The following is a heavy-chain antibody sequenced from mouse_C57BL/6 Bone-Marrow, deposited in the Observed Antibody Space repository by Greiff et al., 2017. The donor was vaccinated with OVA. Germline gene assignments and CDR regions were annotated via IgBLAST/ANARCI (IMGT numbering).Heavy chain of an antibody. CDR2: IAPSDSYT. CDR3: AHYGSRLYLHY. CDR1: GYTFTNYW. D-gene: IGHD1-1*01. J-gene: IGHJ2*02. Sequence: VQLQQPGAELVRPGTSVKLSCKASGYTFTNYWMHWVKQRPGQGLEWIGVIAPSDSYTNYYQKFKGRATLTVDTSSSTAYMHLSSLTSEDSAVYYCAHYGSRLYLHYWGQGTSLTVSS. V-gene: IGHV1-59*01.